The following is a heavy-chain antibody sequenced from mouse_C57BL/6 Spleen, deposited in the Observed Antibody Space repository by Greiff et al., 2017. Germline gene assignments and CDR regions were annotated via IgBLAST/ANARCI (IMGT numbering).Heavy chain of an antibody. CDR3: ARGGFTTVEEY. V-gene: IGHV1-53*01. CDR2: INPSNGGT. CDR1: GYTFTSYW. D-gene: IGHD1-1*01. J-gene: IGHJ2*01. Sequence: VQLQQPGTELVKPGASVKLSCKASGYTFTSYWMHWVKQRPGQGLEWLGNINPSNGGTNYNEKFKSKATLTVDKSSSTAYMQLSSLTSEDSAVXYCARGGFTTVEEYWGQGTTRTVSS.